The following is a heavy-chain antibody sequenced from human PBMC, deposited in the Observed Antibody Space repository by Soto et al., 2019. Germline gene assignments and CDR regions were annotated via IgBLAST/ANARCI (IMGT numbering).Heavy chain of an antibody. J-gene: IGHJ5*02. D-gene: IGHD2-15*01. CDR3: TTDLWRIAVVVGSTGYFNP. CDR1: GVTFSDAW. Sequence: GGSLRLSCSDSGVTFSDAWMSWVRQAPGKGLDWVGRIKSKSDGGTTEYAAPVRGRFTISRDDSKNTLYLQMNSLKTEDTAVYYCTTDLWRIAVVVGSTGYFNPWGQGTPVTVSS. CDR2: IKSKSDGGTT. V-gene: IGHV3-15*01.